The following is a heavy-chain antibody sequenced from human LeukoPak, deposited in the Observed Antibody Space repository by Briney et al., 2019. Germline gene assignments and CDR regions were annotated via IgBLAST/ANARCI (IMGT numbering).Heavy chain of an antibody. Sequence: GRSLRLSCAASGFTFSSYGMHWVRQAPGKGLEWVAVISYDGSNKYYADSVKGRFTISRDNSKNTLYLQMNSLRAEDTAVYYCAKDHLPWFGESAYYYGMDVWGQGTTVTVSS. V-gene: IGHV3-30*18. CDR2: ISYDGSNK. CDR3: AKDHLPWFGESAYYYGMDV. J-gene: IGHJ6*02. CDR1: GFTFSSYG. D-gene: IGHD3-10*01.